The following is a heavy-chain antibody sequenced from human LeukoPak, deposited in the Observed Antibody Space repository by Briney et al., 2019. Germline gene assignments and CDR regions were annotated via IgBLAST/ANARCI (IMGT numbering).Heavy chain of an antibody. CDR1: GGSISSSNW. V-gene: IGHV4-4*02. Sequence: SGTLSLTCAVSGGSISSSNWWSWVRQPPGKGLEWIGEIYHSGSTNYNPSLKSRVTISVDKSKNQFSLKLSSVTAADTAVYYCARSGTIIAAAGPFDPWGQGTLVTVSS. CDR3: ARSGTIIAAAGPFDP. CDR2: IYHSGST. J-gene: IGHJ5*02. D-gene: IGHD6-13*01.